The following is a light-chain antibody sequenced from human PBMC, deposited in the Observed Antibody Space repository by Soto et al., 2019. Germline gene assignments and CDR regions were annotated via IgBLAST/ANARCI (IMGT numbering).Light chain of an antibody. J-gene: IGLJ1*01. CDR3: ASWDDSLNGLL. CDR1: SSNIGINA. CDR2: DNN. Sequence: VLSQPPSASGTPGQRVTISCSGSSSNIGINAVNWYQQLPGTAPKLLMYDNNQRPSGVPDRVSGSKSGTSASLPISGLQSEDEADYYCASWDDSLNGLLFGTGTKVTVL. V-gene: IGLV1-44*01.